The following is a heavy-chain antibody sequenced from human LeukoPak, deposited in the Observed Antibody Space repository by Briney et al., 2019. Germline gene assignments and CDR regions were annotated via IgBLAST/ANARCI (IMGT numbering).Heavy chain of an antibody. V-gene: IGHV3-11*04. J-gene: IGHJ4*02. Sequence: PGGSLRLSCAASGFTFSDYYMSWIRQAPGKGLEWVSYISSSGSTIYYADSVKGRFTISRDNAKNSLYLQMNSLRAEDTAVYYCAGTYYDFWSGYHHFDYWGQGTLVTVSS. D-gene: IGHD3-3*01. CDR2: ISSSGSTI. CDR3: AGTYYDFWSGYHHFDY. CDR1: GFTFSDYY.